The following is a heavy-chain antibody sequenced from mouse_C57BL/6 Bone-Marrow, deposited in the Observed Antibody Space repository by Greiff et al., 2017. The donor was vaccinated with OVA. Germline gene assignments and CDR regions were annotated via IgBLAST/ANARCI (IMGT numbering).Heavy chain of an antibody. V-gene: IGHV7-1*01. J-gene: IGHJ1*03. CDR1: GFTFSDFY. Sequence: EVKLMESGGGLVQSGRSLRLSCATSGFTFSDFYMEWVRQAPGKGLEWIAASRNKANDYTTEYSASVKGRFIVSRDTSQSILYLQMNALRAEDTAIYYCARDAGYYGSRWYFDVWGTGTTVTVSS. CDR2: SRNKANDYTT. CDR3: ARDAGYYGSRWYFDV. D-gene: IGHD1-1*01.